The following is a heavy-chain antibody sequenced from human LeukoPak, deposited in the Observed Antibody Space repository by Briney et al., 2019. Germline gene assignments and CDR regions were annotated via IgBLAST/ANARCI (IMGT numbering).Heavy chain of an antibody. CDR2: ISYDGSNK. V-gene: IGHV3-30*18. CDR3: AKDLQQLVPPYYYYYYMDV. CDR1: GFTFSSYG. D-gene: IGHD6-13*01. Sequence: GSLRLSCAASGFTFSSYGMHWVRQAPGKGLEWVAVISYDGSNKYYADSVKGRFTISRDNSKNTLYLQMNSLRAEDTAVYYCAKDLQQLVPPYYYYYYMDVWGKGTTVTVSS. J-gene: IGHJ6*03.